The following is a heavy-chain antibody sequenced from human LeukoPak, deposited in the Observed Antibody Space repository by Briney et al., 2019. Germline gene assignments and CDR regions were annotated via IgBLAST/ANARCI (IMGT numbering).Heavy chain of an antibody. CDR2: VSRTDGST. D-gene: IGHD2/OR15-2a*01. V-gene: IGHV3-23*01. J-gene: IGHJ4*02. Sequence: GGSLRLSCAASGFTFTTYAMAWVRQAPGKGLEWVSTVSRTDGSTYFADSVKCRFTISRDNSKNTLYLQMNSLRAEDTAIYYCAKHNSWGFDCWGQGTLVTVSS. CDR3: AKHNSWGFDC. CDR1: GFTFTTYA.